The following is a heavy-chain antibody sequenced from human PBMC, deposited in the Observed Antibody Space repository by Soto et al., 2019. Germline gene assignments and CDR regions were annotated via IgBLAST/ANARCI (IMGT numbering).Heavy chain of an antibody. V-gene: IGHV3-66*01. CDR1: GFTVSSKY. CDR2: IQSGGTT. J-gene: IGHJ6*04. D-gene: IGHD2-15*01. CDR3: ARDDVLCDGGRCYGIPLDV. Sequence: EVQLVESGGGLVQPGGSLRLSCAASGFTVSSKYMTWVRQAPGKGLEWVSLIQSGGTTYYADSVKGRFTISRETSENTLNLQMDSLRVGDTAVYYCARDDVLCDGGRCYGIPLDVWAKGTTVTVSS.